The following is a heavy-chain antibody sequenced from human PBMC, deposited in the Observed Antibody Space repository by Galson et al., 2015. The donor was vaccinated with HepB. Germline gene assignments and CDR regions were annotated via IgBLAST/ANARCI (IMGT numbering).Heavy chain of an antibody. D-gene: IGHD3-10*01. Sequence: SLRLSCAASGFTFSNAWMSWVRQAPGKGLEWVGRIKSKTDGGTTDYAAPVKGRFTISRDDSKNTLYLQMNSLKTEDTAVYYCTTDLYYGSGSYYTDVDYWGQGTLVTVSS. CDR3: TTDLYYGSGSYYTDVDY. CDR2: IKSKTDGGTT. CDR1: GFTFSNAW. J-gene: IGHJ4*02. V-gene: IGHV3-15*01.